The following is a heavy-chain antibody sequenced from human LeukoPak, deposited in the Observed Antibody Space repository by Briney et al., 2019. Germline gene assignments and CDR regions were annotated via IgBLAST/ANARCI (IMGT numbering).Heavy chain of an antibody. CDR3: AKVVSGFHFDC. CDR1: GFTFSTFG. D-gene: IGHD1-26*01. V-gene: IGHV3-23*01. CDR2: ITGSGATT. Sequence: PGGSLRLSCAASGFTFSTFGMSWVRRAPGKGPEWVSGITGSGATTYYADSAKGRFTISRDNSQNTLYLQMNTLRAEDTAVYYCAKVVSGFHFDCWGQGTLVTVSS. J-gene: IGHJ4*02.